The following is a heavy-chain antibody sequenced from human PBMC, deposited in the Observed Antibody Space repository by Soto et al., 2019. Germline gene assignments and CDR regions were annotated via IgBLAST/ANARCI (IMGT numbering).Heavy chain of an antibody. CDR1: GFTLSSYA. V-gene: IGHV3-23*01. CDR3: AKCPLTIRNDGVDY. D-gene: IGHD1-1*01. J-gene: IGHJ4*02. CDR2: ISGSGGST. Sequence: GGSLRLSCAASGFTLSSYAMSWVRQAPGKGLEWVSAISGSGGSTYYADSVKGRFTISRDSSKNTLYLQMNSLRAEDTAVYYCAKCPLTIRNDGVDYWGQGTLVTVSS.